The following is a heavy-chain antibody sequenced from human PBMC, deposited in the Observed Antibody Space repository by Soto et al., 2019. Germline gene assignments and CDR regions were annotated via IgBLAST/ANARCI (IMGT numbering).Heavy chain of an antibody. CDR2: IYSGGST. CDR1: GFTVSSNY. CDR3: ARDPGPYPGYSSGWVFDY. V-gene: IGHV3-53*01. Sequence: EVQLVESGGGLIQPGGSLRLSCAASGFTVSSNYMSWVRQAPGKGLEWVSVIYSGGSTYYADSVKGRFTISRDNSKNTLYLQMNSLRAEDTAVYYCARDPGPYPGYSSGWVFDYWGQGTLVTVSS. D-gene: IGHD6-19*01. J-gene: IGHJ4*02.